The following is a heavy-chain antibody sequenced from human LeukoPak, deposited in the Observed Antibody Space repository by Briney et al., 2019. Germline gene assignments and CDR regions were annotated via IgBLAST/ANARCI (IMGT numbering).Heavy chain of an antibody. CDR2: INHSGST. V-gene: IGHV4-38-2*02. CDR3: ASSGLLYTDVIRDEIRYFDY. CDR1: GYSISSGYY. D-gene: IGHD3-10*01. J-gene: IGHJ4*02. Sequence: SETLSLTCTVSGYSISSGYYWGWIRQPPGKGLEWIGEINHSGSTNYNPSLKSRVTISVDTSKNQFSLKLSSVTAADTAVYYCASSGLLYTDVIRDEIRYFDYWGQGTLVTVSS.